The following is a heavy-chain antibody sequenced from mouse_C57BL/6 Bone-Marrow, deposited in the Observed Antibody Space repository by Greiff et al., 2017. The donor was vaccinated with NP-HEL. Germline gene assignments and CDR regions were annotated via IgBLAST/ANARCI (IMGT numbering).Heavy chain of an antibody. CDR1: GFTFSSYA. CDR3: AREGRSSYWYFDV. D-gene: IGHD1-1*01. CDR2: ISDGGSYT. J-gene: IGHJ1*03. Sequence: EVQLQESGGGLVKPGGSLKLSCAASGFTFSSYAMSWVRQTPEKRLEWVATISDGGSYTYYPDNVKGRFTISRDNAKNNLYLQMSHLKSEDTAMYYCAREGRSSYWYFDVWGTGTTVTVSS. V-gene: IGHV5-4*01.